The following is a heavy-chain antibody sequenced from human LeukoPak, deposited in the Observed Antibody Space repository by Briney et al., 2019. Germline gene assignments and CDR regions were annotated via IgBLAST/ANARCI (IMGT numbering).Heavy chain of an antibody. CDR2: VSSSGSTI. V-gene: IGHV3-11*04. CDR1: GFTFSDYY. J-gene: IGHJ4*02. D-gene: IGHD1-26*01. Sequence: GGSLRLSCAASGFTFSDYYMSWIRQAPGKGLEWVSYVSSSGSTIYYADSVKGRFTISRDNAKNSLYLQMNSLRAEDKAVYYCLSGSYSFPSGYWGQGTPVTVSS. CDR3: LSGSYSFPSGY.